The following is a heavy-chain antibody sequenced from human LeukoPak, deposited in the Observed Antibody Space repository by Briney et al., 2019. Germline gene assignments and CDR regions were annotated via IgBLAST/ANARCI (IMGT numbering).Heavy chain of an antibody. D-gene: IGHD6-13*01. J-gene: IGHJ4*02. CDR1: GFTVSSNY. V-gene: IGHV3-7*01. CDR2: IKQDGSEK. CDR3: ARLSTATAGSDY. Sequence: GGSLRFSCAASGFTVSSNYMSWVRQAPGKGLEWVANIKQDGSEKYYVDSVKGRFTISRDNAKNSLFLQMNSLRAEDTAVYYCARLSTATAGSDYWGQGTLVTVSS.